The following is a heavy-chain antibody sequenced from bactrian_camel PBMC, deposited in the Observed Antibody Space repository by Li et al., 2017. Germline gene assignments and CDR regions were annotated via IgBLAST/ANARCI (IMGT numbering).Heavy chain of an antibody. V-gene: IGHV3S40*01. D-gene: IGHD2*01. J-gene: IGHJ4*01. CDR1: GFTYSSYC. CDR2: INSGGSTT. CDR3: AAGEGGPFGGVWALADRYSV. Sequence: VQLVESGGGSVQAGGSLRLSCAASGFTYSSYCMGWFRQAPGKEREWASSINSGGSTTYYADSVEGRFTISEDDAKLTVYLQMNSLKPEDTAMYYCAAGEGGPFGGVWALADRYSVWGQGTQVTVS.